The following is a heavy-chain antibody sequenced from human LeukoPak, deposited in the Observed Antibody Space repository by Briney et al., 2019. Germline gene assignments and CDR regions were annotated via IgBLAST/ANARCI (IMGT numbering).Heavy chain of an antibody. CDR1: GFTFSSYW. CDR2: ISSSSSTI. CDR3: ARFAAGGSYYYYMDV. V-gene: IGHV3-48*04. J-gene: IGHJ6*03. Sequence: GGSLRLSCAASGFTFSSYWMSWGRQAPGKGLEWVSYISSSSSTIYYADSVKGRFTISRDNAKNSLYLQMNSLRADDTAVYYCARFAAGGSYYYYMDVWGKGTTVTVSS. D-gene: IGHD6-25*01.